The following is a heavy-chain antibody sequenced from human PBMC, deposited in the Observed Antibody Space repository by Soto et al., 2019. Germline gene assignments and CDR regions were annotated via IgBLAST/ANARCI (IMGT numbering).Heavy chain of an antibody. V-gene: IGHV1-45*02. CDR3: ASGGAGSGPFTWELPDH. J-gene: IGHJ4*02. Sequence: QMQLVQSGAEVKKTGSSVTVSSKALGNTFTYRYLHWVRQAPGQALEWMGWITPFSGDVHYAQKFQERVTITRDRSINTAYMQMSSLRSEDTAMYFCASGGAGSGPFTWELPDHWGQGTLVTVSS. D-gene: IGHD1-26*01. CDR1: GNTFTYRY. CDR2: ITPFSGDV.